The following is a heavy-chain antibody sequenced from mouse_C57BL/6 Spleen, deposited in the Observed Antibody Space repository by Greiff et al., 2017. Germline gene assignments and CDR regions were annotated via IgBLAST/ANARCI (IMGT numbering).Heavy chain of an antibody. Sequence: VQLQQSGPELVKPGASVKISCKASGYSFTGYYMNWVKQSPEKSLEWIGEINPSTGGTTYNQKFKAKATLTVDKSSSTAYMQLKSLTSEDSAVYFCARIGWDEAYWGQGTLVTVSA. J-gene: IGHJ3*01. D-gene: IGHD4-1*01. CDR2: INPSTGGT. V-gene: IGHV1-42*01. CDR3: ARIGWDEAY. CDR1: GYSFTGYY.